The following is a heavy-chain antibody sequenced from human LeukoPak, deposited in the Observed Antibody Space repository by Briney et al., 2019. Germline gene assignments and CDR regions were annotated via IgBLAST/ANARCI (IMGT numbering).Heavy chain of an antibody. CDR2: IGYDGNNK. CDR3: ARDRVNIVVVTASEY. Sequence: GGSLRLSCAASGFTFSSYGMHWVRQAPGKGLEWVGVIGYDGNNKYYADSVKGRFTISRDNSKNTLYLQMNSLRAEDTAVYYCARDRVNIVVVTASEYWGQGTLVTVSS. V-gene: IGHV3-30*03. CDR1: GFTFSSYG. J-gene: IGHJ4*02. D-gene: IGHD2-21*02.